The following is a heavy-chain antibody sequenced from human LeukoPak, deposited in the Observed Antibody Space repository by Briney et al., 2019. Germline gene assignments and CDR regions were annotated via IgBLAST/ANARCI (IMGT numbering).Heavy chain of an antibody. Sequence: PGGSLRLSCAASGFTFSSYWMSWVRQAPGKGLEWVAVISYDGSDKYYADSVKGRFTISRDNSKNTLYLQMNSLRAEDTAVYYCARDTERWITIWDYWGQGTLVTVSS. D-gene: IGHD3-3*01. CDR2: ISYDGSDK. CDR3: ARDTERWITIWDY. CDR1: GFTFSSYW. V-gene: IGHV3-30-3*01. J-gene: IGHJ4*02.